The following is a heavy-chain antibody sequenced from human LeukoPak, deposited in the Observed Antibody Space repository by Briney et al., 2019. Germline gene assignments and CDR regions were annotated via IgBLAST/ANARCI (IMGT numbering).Heavy chain of an antibody. J-gene: IGHJ4*02. CDR1: GFTVSSNY. CDR2: IYSGGTT. CDR3: ARDDPSGSYIDY. V-gene: IGHV3-66*01. Sequence: PGGSLRLSCAASGFTVSSNYMTWARQAPGKGLEWLSVIYSGGTTYYADSVKGRFTISRDNSKNTLYLQMNSLRAEDTAVYYCARDDPSGSYIDYWGQGTLVTVSS. D-gene: IGHD1-26*01.